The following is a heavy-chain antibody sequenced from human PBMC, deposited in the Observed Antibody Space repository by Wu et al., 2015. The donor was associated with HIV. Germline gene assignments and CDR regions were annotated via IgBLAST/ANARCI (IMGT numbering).Heavy chain of an antibody. V-gene: IGHV1-69*13. CDR1: GGTFSSYA. Sequence: QVQLVQSGAEVKKPGSSVKVSCKASGGTFSSYAISWVRQAPGQGLEWMGRIIPIFGTANYAQKFQGRVTITADESTSTAYMELSSLRSEDTAVYYCARGSDTGYSSSWYRGHFDYWGQGTLVTVSS. CDR2: IIPIFGTA. CDR3: ARGSDTGYSSSWYRGHFDY. J-gene: IGHJ4*02. D-gene: IGHD6-13*01.